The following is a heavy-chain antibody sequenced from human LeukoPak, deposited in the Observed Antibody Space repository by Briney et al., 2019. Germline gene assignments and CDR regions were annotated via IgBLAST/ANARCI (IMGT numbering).Heavy chain of an antibody. Sequence: SETLSLTCTVSGGSISSGGYHWSWIRQHPGKGLEWIGYIYYSGSTSYNPSLKSRVTISVDTSKNQFSLKLSSVTAADTAVYYCARDIVPHYYASGRRGGYGMDVWGQGTTVTVSS. J-gene: IGHJ6*02. CDR2: IYYSGST. CDR1: GGSISSGGYH. CDR3: ARDIVPHYYASGRRGGYGMDV. D-gene: IGHD3-10*01. V-gene: IGHV4-30-4*01.